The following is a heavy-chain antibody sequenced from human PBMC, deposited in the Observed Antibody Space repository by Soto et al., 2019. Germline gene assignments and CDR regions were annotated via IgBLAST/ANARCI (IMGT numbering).Heavy chain of an antibody. CDR2: IIPIFGTA. V-gene: IGHV1-69*06. CDR1: GGTFSSYA. Sequence: VASVKVSCKASGGTFSSYAISWVRQAPGQGLEWMGGIIPIFGTANYAQKFQGRVTITADKSTSTAYMELSSLRSEDTAVYYCARSRGDIVAPSNWFDPWGQGPLVTVYS. D-gene: IGHD5-12*01. J-gene: IGHJ5*02. CDR3: ARSRGDIVAPSNWFDP.